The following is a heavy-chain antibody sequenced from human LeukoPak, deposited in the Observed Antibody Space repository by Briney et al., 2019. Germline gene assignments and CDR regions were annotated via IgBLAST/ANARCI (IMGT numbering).Heavy chain of an antibody. CDR2: IKQDGSEK. CDR1: GFTFSSYA. D-gene: IGHD3-10*01. V-gene: IGHV3-7*01. J-gene: IGHJ4*02. Sequence: PGGSLRLSCAASGFTFSSYAMSWVRQAPGKGLEWVANIKQDGSEKYYVDSVKGRFTISRDNAKNSLYLQMNSLRAEDTAVYYCARAFTHLWFGESYFDYWGQGTLVTVSS. CDR3: ARAFTHLWFGESYFDY.